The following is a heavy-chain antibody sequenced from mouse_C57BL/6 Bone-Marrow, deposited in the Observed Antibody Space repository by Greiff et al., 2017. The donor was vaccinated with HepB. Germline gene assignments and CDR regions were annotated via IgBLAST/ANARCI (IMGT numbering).Heavy chain of an antibody. CDR1: GYSITSGYY. CDR2: ISYDGSN. Sequence: EVKLVESGPGLVKPSQSLSLTCSVSGYSITSGYYWHWIRQFPGITLEWMGYISYDGSNNYNPSLKNRNSITRDTSKNQFFLKLNSVTTEDTATYYCSRGIYYDYVGVWGQGPVVTVSA. J-gene: IGHJ3*01. V-gene: IGHV3-6*01. D-gene: IGHD2-4*01. CDR3: SRGIYYDYVGV.